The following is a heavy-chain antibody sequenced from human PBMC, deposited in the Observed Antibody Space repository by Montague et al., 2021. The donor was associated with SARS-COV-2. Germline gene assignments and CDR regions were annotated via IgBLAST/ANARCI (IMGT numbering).Heavy chain of an antibody. Sequence: SLRLSCAASGFTFSSYGMHWVRQAPGKGLEWVAVIWYDGSNKYYADSVKGRFTISRDNSKNTLYLQMNRLRAEDTAVYYCARILSYYYGMDVWGQGPTAT. CDR1: GFTFSSYG. D-gene: IGHD2-15*01. CDR2: IWYDGSNK. V-gene: IGHV3-33*01. J-gene: IGHJ6*02. CDR3: ARILSYYYGMDV.